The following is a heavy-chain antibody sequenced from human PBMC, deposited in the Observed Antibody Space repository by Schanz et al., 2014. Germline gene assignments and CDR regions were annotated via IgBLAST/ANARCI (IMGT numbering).Heavy chain of an antibody. CDR2: INPSGGNA. V-gene: IGHV1-46*03. J-gene: IGHJ4*02. Sequence: QLQLVQSGAEVKRPGASAKVTCKASGHIFTNYYIHWVRQAPGQGLEWMGIINPSGGNANYARKFQGRVTMTRDTSTSTVYMELSRLRSEDMAVYYCVRAPHYGSGRHLDYWGQGTLVTVAS. CDR1: GHIFTNYY. CDR3: VRAPHYGSGRHLDY. D-gene: IGHD3-10*01.